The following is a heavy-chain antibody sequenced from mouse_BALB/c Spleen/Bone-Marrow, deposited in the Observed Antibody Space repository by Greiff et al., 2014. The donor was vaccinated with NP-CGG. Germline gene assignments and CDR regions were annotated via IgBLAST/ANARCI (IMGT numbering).Heavy chain of an antibody. CDR2: IYPGDGDT. CDR1: GYTFTSYW. J-gene: IGHJ2*01. Sequence: QVQLQQPGAELARPGASVKLSCKASGYTFTSYWMQWVKQRPGQGLEWIGAIYPGDGDTRYTQKFKGKATLTADKSSSTAYMQLSSLSSEDSAVYYCARGFPFDYWGQGTPLTVSS. V-gene: IGHV1-87*01. CDR3: ARGFPFDY.